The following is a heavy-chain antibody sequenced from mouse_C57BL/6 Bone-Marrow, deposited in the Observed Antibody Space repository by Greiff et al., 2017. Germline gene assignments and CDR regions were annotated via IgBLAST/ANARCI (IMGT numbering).Heavy chain of an antibody. J-gene: IGHJ2*01. CDR1: GYTFTDYE. CDR3: TRSLYYGSSWYYFDY. D-gene: IGHD1-1*01. CDR2: IDPETGGT. V-gene: IGHV1-15*01. Sequence: VKLQESGAELVRPGASVTLSCKASGYTFTDYEMHWVKQTPVHGLEWIGAIDPETGGTAYNQKFKGKAILTADKSSSTAYMELRSLTSEDSAVYYCTRSLYYGSSWYYFDYWGQGTTLTVSS.